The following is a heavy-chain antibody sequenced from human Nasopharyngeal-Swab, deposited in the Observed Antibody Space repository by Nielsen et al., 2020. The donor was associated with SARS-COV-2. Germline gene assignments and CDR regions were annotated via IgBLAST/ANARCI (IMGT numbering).Heavy chain of an antibody. J-gene: IGHJ5*02. CDR2: VNGDGTLI. V-gene: IGHV3-74*03. CDR1: GFTFITAW. Sequence: GEALKISCVASGFTFITAWRQWGRQTPGEGLVWVARVNGDGTLITYADSVKGRFTVSRDNAKNTLYLQMNNLRAEDAAIYYCARVAVGATARYWFDPWGQGTLVTVSS. D-gene: IGHD1-26*01. CDR3: ARVAVGATARYWFDP.